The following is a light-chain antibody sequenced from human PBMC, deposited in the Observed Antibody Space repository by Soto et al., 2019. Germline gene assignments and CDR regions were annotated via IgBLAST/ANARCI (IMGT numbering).Light chain of an antibody. CDR2: DAS. CDR1: QSGSSY. Sequence: EIVVTESPATLSLSPGEIATLSCRASQSGSSYLAWYQQKRGQAPRLLIYDASNTATRIPARFSGSASGTDFTLTISILEPEELAVYYCQQRSTWPVTFGGGTKVEI. V-gene: IGKV3-11*01. J-gene: IGKJ4*01. CDR3: QQRSTWPVT.